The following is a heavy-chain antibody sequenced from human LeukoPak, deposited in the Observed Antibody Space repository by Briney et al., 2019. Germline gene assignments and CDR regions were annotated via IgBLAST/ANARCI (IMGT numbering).Heavy chain of an antibody. Sequence: PSETLSLTCAVYGGSFSGYYWSWIRQPPGKGLEWIGEINHSGSTNYNPSLKSRVTISVDTSKNQFSLKLSSVTAADTAVYYCAREGAIIAAPNNWFDPWGQGTLVTVSS. CDR1: GGSFSGYY. V-gene: IGHV4-34*01. D-gene: IGHD6-6*01. CDR2: INHSGST. J-gene: IGHJ5*02. CDR3: AREGAIIAAPNNWFDP.